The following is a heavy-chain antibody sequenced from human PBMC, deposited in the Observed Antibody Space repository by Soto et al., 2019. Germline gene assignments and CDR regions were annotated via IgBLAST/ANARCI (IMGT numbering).Heavy chain of an antibody. V-gene: IGHV3-30-3*01. D-gene: IGHD3-22*01. J-gene: IGHJ3*02. CDR2: ISYDVSNK. CDR1: GFTFSSYA. CDR3: PGLVVITTHAAFDI. Sequence: PGGSLRLSCAAAGFTFSSYAMHWVRQAPGNGLEWVAVISYDVSNKYYADSVKGRFTISRDNSKNTLYLQINSLRAEDTAVYYCPGLVVITTHAAFDISGQGTVVAVS.